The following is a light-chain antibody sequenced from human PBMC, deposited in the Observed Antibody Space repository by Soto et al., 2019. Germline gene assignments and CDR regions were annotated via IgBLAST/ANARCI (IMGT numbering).Light chain of an antibody. CDR1: QSLLHSNGYNY. V-gene: IGKV2-28*01. Sequence: DIVMTQSPLSLPVTPGEPASISCRSSQSLLHSNGYNYLDWYLQKPGQSPQLLIYLGSNRASGGPDRFSGRGSGTDFTLKISRVEAEDVGVYYCMQALQTPPTFGQGTKVEIK. CDR3: MQALQTPPT. J-gene: IGKJ1*01. CDR2: LGS.